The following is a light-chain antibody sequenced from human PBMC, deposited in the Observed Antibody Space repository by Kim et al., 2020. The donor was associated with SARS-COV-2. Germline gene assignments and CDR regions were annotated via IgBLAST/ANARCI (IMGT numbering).Light chain of an antibody. Sequence: SASVGDRITITCQASQDISNYLNWYQQKPGKAPKLLIYDVSNLERGVPSRFSGSGSGTDFTFTISSLQPEDIATYYCQQYDNLPYTFGQGTKLEI. V-gene: IGKV1-33*01. CDR3: QQYDNLPYT. CDR1: QDISNY. J-gene: IGKJ2*01. CDR2: DVS.